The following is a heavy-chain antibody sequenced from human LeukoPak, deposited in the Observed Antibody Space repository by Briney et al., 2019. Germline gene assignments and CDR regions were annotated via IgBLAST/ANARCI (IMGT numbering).Heavy chain of an antibody. V-gene: IGHV3-53*01. CDR3: ARGDGVYVY. J-gene: IGHJ4*02. D-gene: IGHD5/OR15-5a*01. CDR2: IYFGGTT. CDR1: GFTVSSNY. Sequence: GGSLRLSCAASGFTVSSNYMTWVSQAPGQGLEWVSVIYFGGTTYYADSVKGRFAISRDNSKNTVYLQMNSLSVEDTAVYYCARGDGVYVYWGQGTLVTVFS.